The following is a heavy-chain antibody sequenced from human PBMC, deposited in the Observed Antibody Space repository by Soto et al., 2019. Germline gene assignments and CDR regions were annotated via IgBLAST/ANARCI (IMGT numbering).Heavy chain of an antibody. D-gene: IGHD3-3*01. Sequence: QVQLQESGPGLVKPSETLSLTCTVSGGSVSSGSYYWSWIRQPPGKGLEWIGYIYYSGSTNYNPSLKRRVNISVYTSKNELSLKLSSVTDADTAVYYCARDKSPYYDFWRGYFPSYYYGMDVWGQGTTVTVSS. V-gene: IGHV4-61*01. CDR1: GGSVSSGSYY. CDR3: ARDKSPYYDFWRGYFPSYYYGMDV. CDR2: IYYSGST. J-gene: IGHJ6*02.